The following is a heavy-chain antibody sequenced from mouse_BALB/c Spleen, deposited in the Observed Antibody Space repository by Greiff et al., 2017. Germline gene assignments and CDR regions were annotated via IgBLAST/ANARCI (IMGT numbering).Heavy chain of an antibody. D-gene: IGHD4-1*01. Sequence: EVKLVESGPGLVKPSQSLSLTCSVTGYSITSGYYWNWIRQFPGNKLEWMGYISYDGSNNYNPSLKNRISITRDTSKNQFFLKLNSVTTEDTATYYCARGAGTEGFAYWGQGTLVTVSA. V-gene: IGHV3-6*02. CDR1: GYSITSGYY. CDR2: ISYDGSN. CDR3: ARGAGTEGFAY. J-gene: IGHJ3*01.